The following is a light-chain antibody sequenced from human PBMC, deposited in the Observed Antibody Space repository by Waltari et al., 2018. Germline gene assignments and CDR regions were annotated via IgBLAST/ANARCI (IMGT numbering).Light chain of an antibody. V-gene: IGKV1-39*01. Sequence: DIHMTQSPPSLSASIGDRVTITCRASENIGSDLNWYQQKSGEVPRLLIYAASTLRSGVPPWFSGSRSGTDFTFTISSLQPEDCAVYYCQHSFETPYSFGQGTKVEIK. J-gene: IGKJ2*03. CDR1: ENIGSD. CDR3: QHSFETPYS. CDR2: AAS.